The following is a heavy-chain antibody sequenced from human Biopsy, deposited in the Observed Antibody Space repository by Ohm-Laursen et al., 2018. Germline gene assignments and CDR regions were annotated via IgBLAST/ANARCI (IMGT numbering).Heavy chain of an antibody. V-gene: IGHV2-70*04. Sequence: TQTLTLTCSFSGFSFTTDGMRVTWIRQAPGKALEWLAYIDWAGETRYSASLKTRLSISKDTFKDQVVLTMTEIDPVDTATYYCARASASQYYGVDVWGQGTSVTVSS. CDR2: IDWAGET. CDR1: GFSFTTDGMR. J-gene: IGHJ6*02. CDR3: ARASASQYYGVDV. D-gene: IGHD1-26*01.